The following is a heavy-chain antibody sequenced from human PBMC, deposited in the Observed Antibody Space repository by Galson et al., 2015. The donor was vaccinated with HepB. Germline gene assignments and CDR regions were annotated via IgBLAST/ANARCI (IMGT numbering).Heavy chain of an antibody. D-gene: IGHD3-22*01. J-gene: IGHJ4*02. CDR2: ISGSGGIT. V-gene: IGHV3-23*01. Sequence: SLRLSCAVSGFTFSSYVLAWVRQAPGKGLEWVSGISGSGGITYYAHSVKGRFTISRDNSKNTLYLRMKSLRAEDTAVYYCAKDSRDYYDRSGYYYGSIDSWGQGTLVTVSS. CDR1: GFTFSSYV. CDR3: AKDSRDYYDRSGYYYGSIDS.